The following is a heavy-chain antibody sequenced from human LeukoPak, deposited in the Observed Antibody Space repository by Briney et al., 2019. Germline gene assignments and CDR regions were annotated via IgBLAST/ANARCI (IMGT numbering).Heavy chain of an antibody. V-gene: IGHV3-48*03. Sequence: PGGSLRLSCAASGFTFSSYEMNWVRRAPGKGLEWVSYISSSGSTIYYADSVKGRFTISRDNAKNSLYLQMNSPRAEDTAVYYCARGLGYCSSTSCYRLLLSYWGQGTLVTVSS. CDR1: GFTFSSYE. J-gene: IGHJ4*02. D-gene: IGHD2-2*01. CDR3: ARGLGYCSSTSCYRLLLSY. CDR2: ISSSGSTI.